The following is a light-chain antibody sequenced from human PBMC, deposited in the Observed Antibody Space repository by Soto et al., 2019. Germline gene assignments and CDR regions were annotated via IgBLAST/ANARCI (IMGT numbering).Light chain of an antibody. J-gene: IGLJ1*01. CDR3: CPYAGSYTYV. CDR1: SSDVGGYNY. V-gene: IGLV2-11*01. Sequence: QSVLTQPRSVSGPPGQSVTISCTGTSSDVGGYNYVSWYQQHPGKAPRLMIYDVSKRPSGVPDRFSGSKSGNTASLTISGLQAEDEADYYCCPYAGSYTYVFGTG. CDR2: DVS.